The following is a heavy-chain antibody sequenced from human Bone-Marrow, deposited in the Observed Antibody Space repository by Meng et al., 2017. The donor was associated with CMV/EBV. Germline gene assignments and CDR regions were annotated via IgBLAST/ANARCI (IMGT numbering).Heavy chain of an antibody. D-gene: IGHD2-2*01. CDR2: ISWNSGSI. CDR1: GFTFDDYA. V-gene: IGHV3-9*01. J-gene: IGHJ6*02. Sequence: LSLTCAASGFTFDDYAMHWVRQAPGKGLEWVSGISWNSGSIGYADSVKGRFTISRDNAKNSLYLQMNSLRAEDTALYYCAKDSSSRDPYYYYGMDVWGQGTTVTVSS. CDR3: AKDSSSRDPYYYYGMDV.